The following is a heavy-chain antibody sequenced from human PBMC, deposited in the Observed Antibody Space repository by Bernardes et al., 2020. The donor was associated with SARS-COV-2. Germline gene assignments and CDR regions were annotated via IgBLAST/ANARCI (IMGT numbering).Heavy chain of an antibody. CDR3: AREPAAIDY. CDR1: GYRFTTYW. J-gene: IGHJ4*02. CDR2: IFPGDSDT. D-gene: IGHD2-2*01. V-gene: IGHV5-51*01. Sequence: KVSCKGSGYRFTTYWIAWVRQMPGKGLEWMVIIFPGDSDTRYSPSFQGQVTISADKSISTAYLQWSSLKASDTAMYYCAREPAAIDYWGQGTLVTVSS.